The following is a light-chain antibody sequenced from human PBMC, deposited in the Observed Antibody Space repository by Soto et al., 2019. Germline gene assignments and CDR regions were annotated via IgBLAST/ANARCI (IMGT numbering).Light chain of an antibody. CDR3: RSYDSSLSGSV. CDR1: SSNIGAGYD. CDR2: GDT. V-gene: IGLV1-40*01. Sequence: SVLTQPPSVSGAPGQRVTISCTGSSSNIGAGYDVQWYQQLPGTAPKLLIYGDTNRPSGVPDRFSGSNSGTSASLAITGLQAEDESDYYCRSYDSSLSGSVFGGGTKVTVL. J-gene: IGLJ3*02.